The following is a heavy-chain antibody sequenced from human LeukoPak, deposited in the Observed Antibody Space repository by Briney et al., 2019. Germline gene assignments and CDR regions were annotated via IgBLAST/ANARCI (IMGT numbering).Heavy chain of an antibody. CDR1: GGSISSYY. CDR2: IYYSGST. D-gene: IGHD6-13*01. Sequence: SETLSLTCTVSGGSISSYYWSWIRQPPGKGLEWIGYIYYSGSTNCNPSLKSRVTISVDTSKNQFSLKLSSVTAADTAVYYCAREVAAAGGHNWFDPWGQGTLVTVSS. J-gene: IGHJ5*02. V-gene: IGHV4-59*01. CDR3: AREVAAAGGHNWFDP.